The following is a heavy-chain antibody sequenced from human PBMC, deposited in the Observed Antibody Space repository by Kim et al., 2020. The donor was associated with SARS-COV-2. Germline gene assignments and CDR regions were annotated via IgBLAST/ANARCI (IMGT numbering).Heavy chain of an antibody. V-gene: IGHV3-7*01. Sequence: GGSLRLSCAASGFTFSSYWMSWVRQAPGKGLEWVANIKQDGSEKYYVDSVKGRFTISRDNAKNSLYLQMNSLRAEDTAVYYCARESTVTTFLRYYYYGMDVWGQGTTVTVSS. CDR2: IKQDGSEK. J-gene: IGHJ6*02. D-gene: IGHD4-17*01. CDR3: ARESTVTTFLRYYYYGMDV. CDR1: GFTFSSYW.